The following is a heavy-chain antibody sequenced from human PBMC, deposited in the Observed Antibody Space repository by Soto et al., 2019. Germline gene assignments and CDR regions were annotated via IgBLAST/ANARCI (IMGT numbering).Heavy chain of an antibody. J-gene: IGHJ4*02. CDR2: ISGSGGST. CDR3: AGFWPYSSGGLDY. D-gene: IGHD6-19*01. V-gene: IGHV3-23*01. Sequence: GKGLEWVSAISGSGGSTYYADSVEGRFTISRDNSKTTLYLQMNSLRAEDTAVYSCAGFWPYSSGGLDYWGQGTLVTVSS.